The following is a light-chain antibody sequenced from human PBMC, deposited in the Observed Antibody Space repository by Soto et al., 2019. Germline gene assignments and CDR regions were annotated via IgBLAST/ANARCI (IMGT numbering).Light chain of an antibody. V-gene: IGKV3D-15*01. CDR2: DAS. J-gene: IGKJ1*01. Sequence: EIVMTQSPATLSVSPGERATLSCRASQSVSSNLAWYQQKPGQAPRLLIYDASNRATGIPARFSGSGSGTDFTLTISSLQSEDIAVYYCQQYNNWPRTFGQGTKVDIK. CDR1: QSVSSN. CDR3: QQYNNWPRT.